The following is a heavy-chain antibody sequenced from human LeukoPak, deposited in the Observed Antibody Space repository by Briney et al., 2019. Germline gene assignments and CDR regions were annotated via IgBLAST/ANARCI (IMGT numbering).Heavy chain of an antibody. CDR1: GFTFSSYA. J-gene: IGHJ3*02. CDR2: ISYDGSNK. D-gene: IGHD3-10*01. Sequence: GGSLRLSCAASGFTFSSYAMHWVRQAPGKGLEWVAVISYDGSNKYYADSVKGRFTISRDNSKNTLYLQMNSLRAEDTAVYYCARDQLWFGEFDAFDIWGQGTMVTVSS. V-gene: IGHV3-30-3*01. CDR3: ARDQLWFGEFDAFDI.